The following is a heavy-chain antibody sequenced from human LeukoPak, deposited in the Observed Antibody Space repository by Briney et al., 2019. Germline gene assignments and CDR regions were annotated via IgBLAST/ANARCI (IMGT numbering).Heavy chain of an antibody. Sequence: EASVKVSCKACGYTFTSYGISWVRQAPGQGLELMGWISAYNGNTNYAQKLQGRVTMTTDTSTSTAYMELRTLRSDDTAVYYCARSAVAGTHYFDYWGQGTLVTVSP. V-gene: IGHV1-18*01. CDR1: GYTFTSYG. CDR2: ISAYNGNT. CDR3: ARSAVAGTHYFDY. J-gene: IGHJ4*02. D-gene: IGHD6-19*01.